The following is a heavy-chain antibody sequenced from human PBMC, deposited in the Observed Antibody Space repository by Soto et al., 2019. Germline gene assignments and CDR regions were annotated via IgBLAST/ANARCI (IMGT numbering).Heavy chain of an antibody. CDR3: ARGRIAAAGSPLDY. V-gene: IGHV4-59*01. Sequence: SETLSLTCTVSGGSISSYYWSWIRQPPGKGLEWIGYIYYSGSTNYNPSLKSRVTISVDTSKNQFSLKLSSVTAADTAVYYCARGRIAAAGSPLDYWGQGTLVTVSS. CDR2: IYYSGST. CDR1: GGSISSYY. D-gene: IGHD6-13*01. J-gene: IGHJ4*02.